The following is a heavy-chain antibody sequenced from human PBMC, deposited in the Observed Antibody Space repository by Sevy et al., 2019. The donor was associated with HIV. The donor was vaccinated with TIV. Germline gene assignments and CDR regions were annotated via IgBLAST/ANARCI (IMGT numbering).Heavy chain of an antibody. V-gene: IGHV3-30*18. CDR2: ISYDGSNK. Sequence: GGSLRLSCAASGFTFSSYGMHWVRQAPGKGLEWVAVISYDGSNKYYADSVKGRFTISRDNSKNTLYLQMNSLRAEETGGYYCGKVRGGGYYYYYYGMDVWGQGTTVTVSS. D-gene: IGHD3-16*01. CDR3: GKVRGGGYYYYYYGMDV. CDR1: GFTFSSYG. J-gene: IGHJ6*02.